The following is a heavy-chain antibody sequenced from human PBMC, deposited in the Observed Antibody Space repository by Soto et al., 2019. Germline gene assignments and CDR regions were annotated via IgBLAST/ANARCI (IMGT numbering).Heavy chain of an antibody. CDR3: ARGVVVPAAIGLGYYYYYGMDA. CDR2: IYHSGST. V-gene: IGHV4-4*02. D-gene: IGHD2-2*02. CDR1: GGSISSSNW. Sequence: SETLSLTCAVSGGSISSSNWWSWVRQPPGKGLEWIGEIYHSGSTNYNPSLKSRVTISVDKSKNQFSLKLSSVTAADTAVYYCARGVVVPAAIGLGYYYYYGMDAWGQGTTVTVSS. J-gene: IGHJ6*02.